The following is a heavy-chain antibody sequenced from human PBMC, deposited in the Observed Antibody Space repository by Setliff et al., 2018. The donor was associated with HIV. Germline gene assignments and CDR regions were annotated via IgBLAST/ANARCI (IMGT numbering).Heavy chain of an antibody. J-gene: IGHJ6*03. D-gene: IGHD3-16*01. CDR1: GYTFTDFY. V-gene: IGHV1-2*06. CDR3: ARTVKTTLGDLLSPYYYYMDL. Sequence: ASVKVSCKASGYTFTDFYIHWVRQAPGQGLEWIGRINPKSGVADYLKKFQGRVTMTTDTSTNTAHMELIRPRFDDTAVYYCARTVKTTLGDLLSPYYYYMDLWGKGTTVTVS. CDR2: INPKSGVA.